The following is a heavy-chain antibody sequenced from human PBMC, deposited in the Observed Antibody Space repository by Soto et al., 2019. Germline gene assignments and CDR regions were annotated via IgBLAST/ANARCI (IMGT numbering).Heavy chain of an antibody. D-gene: IGHD2-21*01. Sequence: EVQLVESGGGLVQPGGSLRLACAASGFSISGYWMSWVRQAPGKGLEWVANIKQDGSEKYYVDYLKGRFTISRDNAKNSLYLQMNSLRAEDTALYYCVRDNSRGFWGQGNLVTVSS. CDR3: VRDNSRGF. CDR1: GFSISGYW. J-gene: IGHJ4*02. V-gene: IGHV3-7*01. CDR2: IKQDGSEK.